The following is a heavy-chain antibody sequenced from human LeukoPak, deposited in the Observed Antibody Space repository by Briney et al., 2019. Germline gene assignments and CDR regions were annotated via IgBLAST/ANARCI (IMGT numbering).Heavy chain of an antibody. V-gene: IGHV3-21*01. D-gene: IGHD2-2*01. J-gene: IGHJ6*04. CDR1: GFTFSSYS. Sequence: GGSLRLSCAASGFTFSSYSMNWVRQAPGKGLEWVSSISSSSSYIYYADSVKGRFTISRDNAKNSLYLQVNSLRAEDTAVYYCARAADIVVVPAAAYGMDVWGKGTTVTVSS. CDR3: ARAADIVVVPAAAYGMDV. CDR2: ISSSSSYI.